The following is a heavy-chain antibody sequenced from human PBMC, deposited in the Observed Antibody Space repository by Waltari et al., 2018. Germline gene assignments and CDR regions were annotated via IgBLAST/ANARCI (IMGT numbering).Heavy chain of an antibody. D-gene: IGHD2-15*01. CDR2: GVGGGGDT. Sequence: QMQLVQSGPEVKKPGTSVKVSCKTSGVTFTSSIIQWVRQTRGRGQRLEGIGLGVGGGGDTNYAHKVQERLAITRDMFRRTVYFELSSLRSEDTVVYYCVAKSLLVGAAESYYLGQGTLVTISS. CDR1: GVTFTSSI. J-gene: IGHJ4*02. V-gene: IGHV1-58*02. CDR3: VAKSLLVGAAESYY.